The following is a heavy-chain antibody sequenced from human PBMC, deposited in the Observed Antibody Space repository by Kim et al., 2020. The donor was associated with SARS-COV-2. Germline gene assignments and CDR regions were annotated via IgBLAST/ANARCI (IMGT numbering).Heavy chain of an antibody. CDR3: ARDRRHDRAAY. D-gene: IGHD1-1*01. J-gene: IGHJ4*02. Sequence: TDYSPSLKSRVTISVDASKSQFSLKLSSVTGADTAVYYCARDRRHDRAAYWGQGTLVTVSS. V-gene: IGHV4-30-2*05. CDR2: T.